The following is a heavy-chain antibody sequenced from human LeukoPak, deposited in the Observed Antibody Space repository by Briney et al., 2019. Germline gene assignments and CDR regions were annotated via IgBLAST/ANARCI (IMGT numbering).Heavy chain of an antibody. Sequence: PSETLSLTCAVYGGSFSGYYWGWVRQPPGKGLEWIGSIYYSGTTYYNPSLKSRVTMSVDTSKNQFSLKVTSVTAADTALYYCVSQYDSSGYLVGFDYWGQGTLVTVSS. J-gene: IGHJ4*02. V-gene: IGHV4-39*01. CDR2: IYYSGTT. CDR3: VSQYDSSGYLVGFDY. D-gene: IGHD3-22*01. CDR1: GGSFSGYY.